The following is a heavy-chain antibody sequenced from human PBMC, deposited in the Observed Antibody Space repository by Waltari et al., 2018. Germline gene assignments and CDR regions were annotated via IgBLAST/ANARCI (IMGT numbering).Heavy chain of an antibody. V-gene: IGHV3-15*01. CDR1: GFTFSYAW. CDR3: TTDVWGTHVVVSQTTLALIGH. J-gene: IGHJ5*02. Sequence: EVQLVESGGGLVKPGESLTLSCVVSGFTFSYAWMSWVRQAPGEGVEWGGRSKRKRGGGARAYGTPVKGGFNISRDDSQSTVFLHLNSLKTEDSGRYYCTTDVWGTHVVVSQTTLALIGHWGRGALVAVSS. CDR2: SKRKRGGGAR. D-gene: IGHD3-16*01.